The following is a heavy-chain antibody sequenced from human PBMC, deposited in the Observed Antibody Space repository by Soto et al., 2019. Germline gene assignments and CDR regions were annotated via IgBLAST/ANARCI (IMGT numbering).Heavy chain of an antibody. D-gene: IGHD3-10*01. J-gene: IGHJ6*02. V-gene: IGHV3-33*01. Sequence: HPGGSLRLSCAASGFTFSSYGMHWVRQAPGKGLEWVAVIWYDGSNKYYADSVKGRFTISRDNSKNTLYLQMNSLRAEDTAVYYCARDRRGRGFGEGGYGMDVWGQGTTVTVSS. CDR3: ARDRRGRGFGEGGYGMDV. CDR2: IWYDGSNK. CDR1: GFTFSSYG.